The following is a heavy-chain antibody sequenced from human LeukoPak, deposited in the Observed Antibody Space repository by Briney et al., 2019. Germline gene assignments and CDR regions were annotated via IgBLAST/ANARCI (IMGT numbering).Heavy chain of an antibody. CDR3: ARMTTVTHY. CDR2: ISGSAATI. D-gene: IGHD4-17*01. V-gene: IGHV3-48*03. CDR1: GFTFSNYE. Sequence: TGGSLRLSCAASGFTFSNYEMNWVRQAPGKGLEWLSYISGSAATIYYADSVQGRFTISRDNAKNSLYLQMNCLRAEDTAVYYCARMTTVTHYWGQGTLVTVSS. J-gene: IGHJ4*02.